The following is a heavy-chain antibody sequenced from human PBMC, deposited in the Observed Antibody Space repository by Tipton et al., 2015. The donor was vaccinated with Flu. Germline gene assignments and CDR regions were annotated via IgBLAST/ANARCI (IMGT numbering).Heavy chain of an antibody. D-gene: IGHD2/OR15-2a*01. J-gene: IGHJ5*01. Sequence: TLSLTCAVSGDSIRNDYFWGWIRQPPGKGLEWIGSINHSGTTYYNPSLKSRVTISVDTSKNQFSLKLTSVTAADTAVYYCARDRWEYIRGFDSWGQGTLVTVSP. V-gene: IGHV4-38-2*02. CDR1: GDSIRNDYF. CDR3: ARDRWEYIRGFDS. CDR2: INHSGTT.